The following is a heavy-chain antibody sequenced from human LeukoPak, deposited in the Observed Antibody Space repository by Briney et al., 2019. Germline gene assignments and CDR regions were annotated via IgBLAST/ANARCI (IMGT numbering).Heavy chain of an antibody. J-gene: IGHJ4*02. CDR3: ARLDYYGSGSYFDY. CDR2: ISSSGSTI. V-gene: IGHV3-48*04. D-gene: IGHD3-10*01. CDR1: GFTFGSYW. Sequence: GGSLRLSCAGSGFTFGSYWMGWVRQAPGKGLEWVSYISSSGSTIYYADSVKGRFTISRDNARNSLYLQMNSLRAEDTAVYYCARLDYYGSGSYFDYWGQGTLVTVSS.